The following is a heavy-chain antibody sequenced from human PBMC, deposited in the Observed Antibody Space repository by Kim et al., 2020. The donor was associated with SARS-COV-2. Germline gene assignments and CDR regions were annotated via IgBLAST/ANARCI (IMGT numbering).Heavy chain of an antibody. Sequence: SETLSLTCGVSGVSINTKYWCWIRQPPGEGLEFIGHISSSGSTYYNPPLKTRLTISIDTPKNQFSLKLTSVSAADTAVYYCARGAYYFDYWGQGTLVTVS. CDR3: ARGAYYFDY. CDR2: ISSSGST. V-gene: IGHV4-59*13. CDR1: GVSINTKY. J-gene: IGHJ4*02.